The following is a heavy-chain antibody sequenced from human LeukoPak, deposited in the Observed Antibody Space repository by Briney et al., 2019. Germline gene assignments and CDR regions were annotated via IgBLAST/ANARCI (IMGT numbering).Heavy chain of an antibody. J-gene: IGHJ4*02. CDR3: ARDRPNYYGSDGHYYRRDGDY. D-gene: IGHD3-22*01. CDR1: GFTLSIYA. Sequence: GSLRLPRAASGFTLSIYALGWVRQAPGKGLQWVSSITSRGENPWYVDSVKGRFTITRDNSENTLYLQMHSLRAEDTAVYYCARDRPNYYGSDGHYYRRDGDYWGRGTLVSVSS. CDR2: ITSRGENP. V-gene: IGHV3-23*01.